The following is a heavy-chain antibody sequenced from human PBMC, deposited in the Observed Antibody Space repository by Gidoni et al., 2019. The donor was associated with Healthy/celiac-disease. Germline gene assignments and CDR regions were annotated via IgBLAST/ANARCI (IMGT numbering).Heavy chain of an antibody. CDR2: IYHSGST. CDR1: GGSISSGGYS. D-gene: IGHD4-17*01. Sequence: QLQLQESGSGLVKPSQTLSLTCAVSGGSISSGGYSWSWIRQPPGKGLEWIGYIYHSGSTYYNQSLKSRVTISVDRSKNKCSLKLSSVTAADTAGYYCARLTYGDYADDAFDIWGQGTMVTVSS. CDR3: ARLTYGDYADDAFDI. J-gene: IGHJ3*02. V-gene: IGHV4-30-2*01.